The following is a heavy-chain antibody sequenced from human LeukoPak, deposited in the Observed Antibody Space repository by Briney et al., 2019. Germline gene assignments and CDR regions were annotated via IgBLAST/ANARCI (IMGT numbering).Heavy chain of an antibody. D-gene: IGHD2-2*01. V-gene: IGHV4-59*01. J-gene: IGHJ4*02. CDR1: GGSISSYY. Sequence: SETLSLTCTASGGSISSYYWSWIRRPPGKGLEWIGYIYYSGSTNYNPSLKSRVTISVDTSKHQLSLKLSSVTAADTAVYYCARGCEGGYCSSTSCLFDYWGQGTLVTVSS. CDR2: IYYSGST. CDR3: ARGCEGGYCSSTSCLFDY.